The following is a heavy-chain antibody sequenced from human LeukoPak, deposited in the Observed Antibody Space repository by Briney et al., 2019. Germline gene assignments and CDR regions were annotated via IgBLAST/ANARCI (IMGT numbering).Heavy chain of an antibody. Sequence: SESLSLTRAVSGGSTSISNGWSGVRQPPGKGREGIGELYQSGRTNYNPSLKSRVTISVDKSKNQFSLKRSSVTAVDTAVYDGARVIVMVRGVIQSHYFDYWGQGTLVTVSS. V-gene: IGHV4-4*02. CDR3: ARVIVMVRGVIQSHYFDY. D-gene: IGHD3-10*01. CDR1: GGSTSISNG. J-gene: IGHJ4*02. CDR2: LYQSGRT.